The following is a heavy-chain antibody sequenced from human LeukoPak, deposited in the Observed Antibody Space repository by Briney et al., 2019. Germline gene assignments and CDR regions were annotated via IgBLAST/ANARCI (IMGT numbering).Heavy chain of an antibody. CDR3: ARAFSIDC. V-gene: IGHV3-48*03. J-gene: IGHJ4*02. Sequence: PGGSLRLSCAASGFTFRSYEMNWVRQAPGKGLEWVSYISTSGGTIYYADSVKGRFTISRDNARNSLYLQMISLRAEDTAVYYCARAFSIDCWGQGTLVTVSS. CDR1: GFTFRSYE. D-gene: IGHD3-3*02. CDR2: ISTSGGTI.